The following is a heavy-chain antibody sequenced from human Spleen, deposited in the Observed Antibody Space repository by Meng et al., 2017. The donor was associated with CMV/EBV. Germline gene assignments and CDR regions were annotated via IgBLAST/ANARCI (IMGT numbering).Heavy chain of an antibody. J-gene: IGHJ4*02. CDR2: INHSGST. CDR1: GGSFSGYY. V-gene: IGHV4-34*01. D-gene: IGHD5-12*01. CDR3: ARGGGGLRRFDY. Sequence: LTFAVYGGSFSGYYSSWIRQPPGKGLEWIGEINHSGSTNYNPSLKSRVTISVDTSKNQFSLKLSSVTAADTAVYYCARGGGGLRRFDYWGQGTLVTVSS.